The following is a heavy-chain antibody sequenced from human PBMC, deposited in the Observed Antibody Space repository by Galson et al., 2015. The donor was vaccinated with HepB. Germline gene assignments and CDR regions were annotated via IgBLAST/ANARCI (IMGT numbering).Heavy chain of an antibody. V-gene: IGHV3-23*01. J-gene: IGHJ4*02. D-gene: IGHD2-2*01. Sequence: SLRLSCAASGFTFTRYALSWVRQIPGKGLEWVSAITGSGRPTHYADSVKCRFTISRDNSKNTLYLQMNSLRAEDTAIYFCAKYSQDIVVVPAAIYADYWGQGTLVTVSS. CDR1: GFTFTRYA. CDR3: AKYSQDIVVVPAAIYADY. CDR2: ITGSGRPT.